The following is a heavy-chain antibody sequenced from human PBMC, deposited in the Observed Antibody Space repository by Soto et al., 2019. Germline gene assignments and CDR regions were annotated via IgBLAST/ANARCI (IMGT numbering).Heavy chain of an antibody. CDR1: EFSFINAW. J-gene: IGHJ6*02. CDR2: INSKVDGWTT. D-gene: IGHD3-3*01. V-gene: IGHV3-15*01. Sequence: VQLVESGGGLVKPGESLRLACVASEFSFINAWVSWVCQAPGKGQEWVGRINSKVDGWTTQYAAPVKDRFIISRDDSKKTVFLQLESLKSEDSAVYYCATDTHTDFWSGHERSYYDGLDVWGQGTTVTVSS. CDR3: ATDTHTDFWSGHERSYYDGLDV.